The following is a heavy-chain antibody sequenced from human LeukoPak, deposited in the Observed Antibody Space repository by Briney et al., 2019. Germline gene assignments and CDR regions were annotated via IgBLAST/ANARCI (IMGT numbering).Heavy chain of an antibody. CDR3: ARLAQGGTRRYCSSTSCYTGNYYYYMDV. V-gene: IGHV4-4*09. CDR1: GGSISSYY. D-gene: IGHD2-2*02. Sequence: KTSETLSLTCTVSGGSISSYYWSWIRQPPGKGLEWIGYIYTSGSTNYNPSLKSRVTISVDTSKNQFSLKLSSVTAADTAVYYCARLAQGGTRRYCSSTSCYTGNYYYYMDVWGKGTTVTVSS. CDR2: IYTSGST. J-gene: IGHJ6*03.